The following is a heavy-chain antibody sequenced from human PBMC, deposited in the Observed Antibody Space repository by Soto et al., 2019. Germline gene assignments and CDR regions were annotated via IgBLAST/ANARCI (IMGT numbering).Heavy chain of an antibody. J-gene: IGHJ5*02. CDR2: IHHSGAT. Sequence: SETCPSPALCLVTPSPVITGGVGSASPPGKGLEWIGEIHHSGATNYNPSLKSRVTISVDGSKNQFSLKLSSVTAADTAVYYCARARYYDIFLGLLNWFDPWGQGT. CDR3: ARARYYDIFLGLLNWFDP. CDR1: VTPSPVITG. D-gene: IGHD3-9*01. V-gene: IGHV4-4*02.